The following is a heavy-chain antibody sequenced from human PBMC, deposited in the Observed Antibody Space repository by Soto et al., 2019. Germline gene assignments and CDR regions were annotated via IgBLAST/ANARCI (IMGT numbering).Heavy chain of an antibody. V-gene: IGHV4-39*01. CDR3: ARHNGPLYVGYYYDMDV. Sequence: SETRSRTCSCSGCPISTSSDDGGWIHQAPGKGLEWIGSIYYSGYTYYNPSLKSRVTISVDTSKNQFSLKLSSVTAADTAVYYCARHNGPLYVGYYYDMDVWGQGTTVT. CDR1: GCPISTSSDD. D-gene: IGHD3-16*01. J-gene: IGHJ6*02. CDR2: IYYSGYT.